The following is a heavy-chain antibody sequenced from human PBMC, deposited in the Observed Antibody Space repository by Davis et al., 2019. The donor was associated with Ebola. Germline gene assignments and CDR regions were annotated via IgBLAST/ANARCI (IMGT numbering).Heavy chain of an antibody. J-gene: IGHJ6*02. Sequence: PGGSLRLSCAASGFTFANYAMHWVRHAPGKGLEWVSGISWNSGSKGYADSVRGRFTISRDNSKNTLYLQMNSLRAEDTAVFYCAKDVETGSRYYYYYGMDVWGQGTTVTVSS. V-gene: IGHV3-9*01. D-gene: IGHD1-14*01. CDR2: ISWNSGSK. CDR1: GFTFANYA. CDR3: AKDVETGSRYYYYYGMDV.